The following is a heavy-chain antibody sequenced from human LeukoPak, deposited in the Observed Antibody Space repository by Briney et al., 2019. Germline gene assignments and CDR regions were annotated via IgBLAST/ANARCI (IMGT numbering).Heavy chain of an antibody. CDR3: ARGFPRLPKCLDYYYYYYMDV. CDR2: INHSGST. Sequence: SETLSLTCAVYGGSFSGYYWSWIRQPPGKGLEWIGEINHSGSTNYNPSLKSRVTISVDTSKNQFSLKLSSVTAADTAVYYCARGFPRLPKCLDYYYYYYMDVWGKGTTVTVSS. J-gene: IGHJ6*03. CDR1: GGSFSGYY. D-gene: IGHD3-16*01. V-gene: IGHV4-34*01.